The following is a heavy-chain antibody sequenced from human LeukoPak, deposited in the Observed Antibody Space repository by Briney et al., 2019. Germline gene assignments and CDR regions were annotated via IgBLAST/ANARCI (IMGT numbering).Heavy chain of an antibody. CDR1: GLTFSGYW. CDR2: IRSDGSIT. V-gene: IGHV3-74*01. CDR3: ARDGRSGNFDK. D-gene: IGHD1-26*01. Sequence: GGSLRLSCAASGLTFSGYWMHWVRQAPGKGLAWVSVIRSDGSITTYADSVKGRFTISRDTAKNTLYLQMNSLRAEDTAVYYCARDGRSGNFDKWGQGTLVSVSS. J-gene: IGHJ4*02.